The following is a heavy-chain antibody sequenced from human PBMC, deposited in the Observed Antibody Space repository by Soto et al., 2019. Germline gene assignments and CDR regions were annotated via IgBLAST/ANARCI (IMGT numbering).Heavy chain of an antibody. J-gene: IGHJ4*02. D-gene: IGHD6-6*01. CDR3: AKDRSIAARSGFDY. CDR1: GFTFSSYG. CDR2: ISYDGSNK. V-gene: IGHV3-30*18. Sequence: QVQLVESGGGMVQPGRSLRLSGAASGFTFSSYGMHWVRQAPGKGLEWVAVISYDGSNKYYADSVKGRFTISRDNSKNTLYLQMNSLRAEDTAVYYCAKDRSIAARSGFDYWGQGTLVTVSS.